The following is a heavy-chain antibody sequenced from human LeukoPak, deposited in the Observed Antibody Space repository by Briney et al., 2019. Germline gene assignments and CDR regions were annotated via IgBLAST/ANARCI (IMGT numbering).Heavy chain of an antibody. V-gene: IGHV5-51*01. J-gene: IGHJ4*02. CDR1: GYSFTSYW. Sequence: GESLKISCKDSGYSFTSYWIGWVRQMPGKGLEWMGIIYVGDSDTRYSRPFQGQVHISADKSISTAYLQLSSLKASDTDMYYCARHPHICQYSGYAGGYWGRGTLVTVSS. CDR3: ARHPHICQYSGYAGGY. CDR2: IYVGDSDT. D-gene: IGHD5-12*01.